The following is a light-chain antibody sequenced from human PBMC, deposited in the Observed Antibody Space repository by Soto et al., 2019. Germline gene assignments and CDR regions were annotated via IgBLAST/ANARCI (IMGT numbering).Light chain of an antibody. CDR3: GSYTISSTSYV. J-gene: IGLJ1*01. CDR2: DVS. CDR1: ISDVGSYNY. V-gene: IGLV2-14*03. Sequence: QSVLTQPASVSGSPGQSITISCTGTISDVGSYNYVSWYQQYPGKAPKPMIYDVSTRPSGVSDRFSGSKSGNTASLTISGLRAEDEADYYCGSYTISSTSYVFGSGTKVTVL.